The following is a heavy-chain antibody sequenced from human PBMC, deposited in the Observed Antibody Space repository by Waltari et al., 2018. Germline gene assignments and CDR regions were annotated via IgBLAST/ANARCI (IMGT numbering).Heavy chain of an antibody. CDR2: INPNSGGT. CDR1: GYTFTGYY. Sequence: QVQLVQSGAEVKKPGASVKVSCKASGYTFTGYYMHWVRPAPGQGLEWMGRINPNSGGTNYAQKFQGRVTMTRDTSISTAYMELSRLRSDDTAVYYCARVPRPYDSSGARRYFDYWGQGTLVTVSS. D-gene: IGHD3-22*01. CDR3: ARVPRPYDSSGARRYFDY. J-gene: IGHJ4*02. V-gene: IGHV1-2*06.